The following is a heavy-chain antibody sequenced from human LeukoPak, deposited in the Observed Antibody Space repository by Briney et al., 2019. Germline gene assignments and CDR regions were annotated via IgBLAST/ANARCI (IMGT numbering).Heavy chain of an antibody. J-gene: IGHJ4*02. CDR1: GYSFTRYW. CDR3: ARQGSGWSFDY. Sequence: KIGEFLKISCKGSGYSFTRYWISWVRQMPGKGLEWMGTIDPSDSYTKYSPAFQGHVTISADKSTSTAYLQWSSLKASDTAIYYCARQGSGWSFDYWGQGTLVTVSS. CDR2: IDPSDSYT. D-gene: IGHD6-19*01. V-gene: IGHV5-10-1*01.